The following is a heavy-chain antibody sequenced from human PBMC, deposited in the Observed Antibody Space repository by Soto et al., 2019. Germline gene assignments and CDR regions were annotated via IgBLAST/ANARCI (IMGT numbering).Heavy chain of an antibody. V-gene: IGHV4-30-2*01. CDR1: GCSISSGGYS. Sequence: PSDTLPLTYAGSGCSISSGGYSWSWIRQPPGKGLEWIGYIYRSGSTFYNASLKSRVTISVDRSKNQFSLKLSSVTAADTAVYYCARSITYYAFAILGQATMVT. D-gene: IGHD3-10*01. CDR2: IYRSGST. CDR3: ARSITYYAFAI. J-gene: IGHJ3*02.